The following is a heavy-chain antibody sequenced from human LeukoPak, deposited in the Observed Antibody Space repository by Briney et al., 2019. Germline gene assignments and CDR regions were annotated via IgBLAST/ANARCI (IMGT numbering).Heavy chain of an antibody. Sequence: EASVKVSCKASGYTFSDYDIYWVRQAPGQGLEWMGWINPISGGTNYAQKFQDRVTMTRDTSISTAYMELTRLRSDDTAMYYCATLPSTPFDHWGQGTLVTVSS. V-gene: IGHV1-2*02. CDR1: GYTFSDYD. J-gene: IGHJ4*02. CDR2: INPISGGT. D-gene: IGHD2-15*01. CDR3: ATLPSTPFDH.